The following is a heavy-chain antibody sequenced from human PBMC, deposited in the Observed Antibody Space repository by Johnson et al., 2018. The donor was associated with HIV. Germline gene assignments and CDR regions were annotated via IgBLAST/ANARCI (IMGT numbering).Heavy chain of an antibody. CDR2: ISGSGGST. CDR3: AKETAYYYGSGSYYIDAFDI. V-gene: IGHV3-23*04. D-gene: IGHD3-10*01. Sequence: VQLVESGGGLVQPGGSLRLSCAASGFTFSSYWMSWVRQAPGKGLEWVSAISGSGGSTYYADSVKGRFTISSAHSKNTLYLQMNSLRAEDTAVYYCAKETAYYYGSGSYYIDAFDIWGQGTMVTVSS. J-gene: IGHJ3*02. CDR1: GFTFSSYW.